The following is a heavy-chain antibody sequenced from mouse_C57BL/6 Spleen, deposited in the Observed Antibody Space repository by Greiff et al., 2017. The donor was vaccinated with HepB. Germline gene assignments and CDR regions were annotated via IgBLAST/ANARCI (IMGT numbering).Heavy chain of an antibody. CDR2: IDPENGDT. Sequence: EVQLQQSGAELVRPGASVKLSCTASGFNIKDDYMHWVKQRPEQGLEWIGWIDPENGDTEYASKFQGKATITADTSSNTAYLQLSSLTSEDTAVYYCTTSISRYFDYWGQGTTLTVSS. V-gene: IGHV14-4*01. CDR3: TTSISRYFDY. J-gene: IGHJ2*01. CDR1: GFNIKDDY.